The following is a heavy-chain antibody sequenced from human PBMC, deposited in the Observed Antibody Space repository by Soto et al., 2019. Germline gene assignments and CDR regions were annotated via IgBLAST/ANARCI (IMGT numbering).Heavy chain of an antibody. V-gene: IGHV1-69*01. J-gene: IGHJ5*02. Sequence: QVQLVQSGAEVKKPGSSVKVSCKASGGTFSSYAISWVRQAPGQGLEWMGGIIPIFGTANYAQKFQGRVTITADESTSKAYMELSSLRSEDTAVYSCAGTVEMATITRFDPWGQGTLVTVSS. CDR3: AGTVEMATITRFDP. CDR1: GGTFSSYA. CDR2: IIPIFGTA. D-gene: IGHD5-12*01.